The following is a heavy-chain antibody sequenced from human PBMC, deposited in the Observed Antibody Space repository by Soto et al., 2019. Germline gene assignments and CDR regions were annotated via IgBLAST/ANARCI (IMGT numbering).Heavy chain of an antibody. D-gene: IGHD3-9*01. CDR2: ISAYNGHT. CDR1: GYTFTSYR. CDR3: APVDLEGRSFDRFDD. V-gene: IGHV1-18*01. Sequence: QVQLVQSGAEVKKPGASVKVSCKASGYTFTSYRISWVRQAPGQGLEWMGWISAYNGHTNYAQKLQGRVTMTPDTSTSTAYMERGSMRSDDTAVYYCAPVDLEGRSFDRFDDWGQGTLVTVSS. J-gene: IGHJ4*02.